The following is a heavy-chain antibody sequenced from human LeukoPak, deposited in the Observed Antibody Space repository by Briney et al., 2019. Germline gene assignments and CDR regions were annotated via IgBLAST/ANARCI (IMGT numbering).Heavy chain of an antibody. CDR1: GFTVSSNY. D-gene: IGHD3-22*01. J-gene: IGHJ4*02. CDR3: ARDPPRGYYYDSSGYSDY. CDR2: IYSGGST. Sequence: SGGSLRLSCAASGFTVSSNYMSWVRQAPGKGLERVSVIYSGGSTYYADSVKGRFTISRDNSKNTLYLQMNSLRAEDTAVYYCARDPPRGYYYDSSGYSDYWGQGTLVTVSS. V-gene: IGHV3-53*01.